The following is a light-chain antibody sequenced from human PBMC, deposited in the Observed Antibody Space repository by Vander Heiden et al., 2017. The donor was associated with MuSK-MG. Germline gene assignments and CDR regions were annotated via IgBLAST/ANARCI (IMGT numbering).Light chain of an antibody. J-gene: IGKJ4*01. V-gene: IGKV3-20*01. CDR2: GAS. CDR1: QSVSSSY. Sequence: IVLTQSPGTLSLSPGERATLSCRASQSVSSSYLAWYQQKPGQAPRLLIYGASSRATGIPDRFSGSGSGTDFTRTISRLEPEDFAVYYCQQYGSSLLTFGGETKVGI. CDR3: QQYGSSLLT.